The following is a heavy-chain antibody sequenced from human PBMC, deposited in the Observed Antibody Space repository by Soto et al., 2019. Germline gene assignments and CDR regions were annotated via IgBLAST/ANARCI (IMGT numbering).Heavy chain of an antibody. CDR1: GFTFSSYG. J-gene: IGHJ6*02. D-gene: IGHD6-13*01. V-gene: IGHV3-30*18. CDR3: AKVGAAAGTRDYYYGMDV. Sequence: QVQLVESGGGVVQPGRSLRLSCAASGFTFSSYGMHWVRQAPGKGLEWVAGISYDGSNKYYADSVKGRFTISRDNSKNTLYLQMNSRRAEDTAVYYCAKVGAAAGTRDYYYGMDVWGQGTTVTVSS. CDR2: ISYDGSNK.